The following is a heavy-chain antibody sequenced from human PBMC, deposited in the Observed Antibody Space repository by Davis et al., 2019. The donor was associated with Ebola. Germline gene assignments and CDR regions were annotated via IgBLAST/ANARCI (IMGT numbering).Heavy chain of an antibody. CDR1: GFTFSSFG. CDR2: ISYDGRNK. Sequence: PGGSLRLSCAASGFTFSSFGMHWVRQAPGKGLEWVAIISYDGRNKYYADSVKGRFTISRDNSKTTLYLQMNSLRAEDTAVYYCAKDSLLFGVVIIGGGLDFWGQGTLVTVSS. D-gene: IGHD3-3*01. J-gene: IGHJ4*02. V-gene: IGHV3-30*18. CDR3: AKDSLLFGVVIIGGGLDF.